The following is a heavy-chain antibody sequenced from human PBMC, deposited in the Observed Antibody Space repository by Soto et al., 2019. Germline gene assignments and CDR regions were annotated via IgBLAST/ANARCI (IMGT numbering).Heavy chain of an antibody. CDR1: GFTFSSYS. J-gene: IGHJ6*02. CDR3: ARDSYSSGYYFHYYGMDV. D-gene: IGHD3-22*01. V-gene: IGHV3-21*01. CDR2: ISSSSSYI. Sequence: GGSLRLSCAASGFTFSSYSMNWVRQAPGKGLEWVSSISSSSSYIYYADSVKGRFTISRDNAKNSLYLQMNSLRAEDTAVYYCARDSYSSGYYFHYYGMDVWGQGTTVTVSS.